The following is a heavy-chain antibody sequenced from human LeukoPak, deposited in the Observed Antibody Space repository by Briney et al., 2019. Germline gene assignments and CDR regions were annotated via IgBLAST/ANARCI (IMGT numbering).Heavy chain of an antibody. V-gene: IGHV3-23*01. J-gene: IGHJ4*02. D-gene: IGHD2-21*01. CDR1: GFSFSTSS. Sequence: GGSLRLSCVASGFSFSTSSMCWVRQTPEKGLEWVSAIGGSGDDTFYAASVKGRFTISRDNSKNTLSLQMNSLRPEDMGIYYCAREGRAETDTLLIFVDRWGQGTLVTISS. CDR3: AREGRAETDTLLIFVDR. CDR2: IGGSGDDT.